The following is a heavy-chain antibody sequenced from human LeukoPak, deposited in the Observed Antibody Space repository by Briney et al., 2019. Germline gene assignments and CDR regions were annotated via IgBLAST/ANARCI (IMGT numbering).Heavy chain of an antibody. CDR1: GFTFSSYG. V-gene: IGHV3-30*03. J-gene: IGHJ4*02. Sequence: GGSLRLSCAAPGFTFSSYGMHWGRQGLGKGLEWVAVISYDGSNKYYADSVKGRFTISRDNSKNTLYLQMNSLRAEDTAVYYCARQSIAARRSFDYWGQGTLVTVSS. CDR3: ARQSIAARRSFDY. D-gene: IGHD6-6*01. CDR2: ISYDGSNK.